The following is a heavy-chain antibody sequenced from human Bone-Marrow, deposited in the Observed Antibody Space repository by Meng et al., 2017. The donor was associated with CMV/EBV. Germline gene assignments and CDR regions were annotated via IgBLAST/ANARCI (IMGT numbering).Heavy chain of an antibody. CDR3: VRNYDSGGYYPWRYYYGMDV. V-gene: IGHV4-34*01. J-gene: IGHJ6*02. CDR1: GWTFSGYF. CDR2: INHSGST. D-gene: IGHD3-22*01. Sequence: SETLSLTCAVYGWTFSGYFLTWIRQPPGKGLEWIGEINHSGSTNYNPSLKSRVTISVDTSKNPFSLQLSSVNAADTAVYYCVRNYDSGGYYPWRYYYGMDVWDQGTPVTVSS.